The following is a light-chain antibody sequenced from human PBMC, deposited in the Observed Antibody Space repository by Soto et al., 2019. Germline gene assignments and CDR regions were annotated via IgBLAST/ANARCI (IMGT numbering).Light chain of an antibody. Sequence: EIVLTQSPGTLSLSPGERATLSCRASQSVSSSYLAWYQQKPGQAPRLLIYGASSRATGIPDRFSGSGSGTDFTLTISRLGPEDFAVYYCQQYGRSSWTFGQGPKVGIK. J-gene: IGKJ1*01. V-gene: IGKV3-20*01. CDR1: QSVSSSY. CDR3: QQYGRSSWT. CDR2: GAS.